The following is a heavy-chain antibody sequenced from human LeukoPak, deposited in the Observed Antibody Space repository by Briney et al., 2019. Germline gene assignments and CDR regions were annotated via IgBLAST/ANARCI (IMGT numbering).Heavy chain of an antibody. V-gene: IGHV3-23*01. J-gene: IGHJ4*02. Sequence: GGSLRLSCAASGFTFSSCAMSWVRQAPGKGLEWVSAIIGSGSSTYYADSVKGRFTISRDSSKNTLFLQMNSLRAEDTAVYYCAKDRAQQLVLDFWGQGTLVTVSS. CDR2: IIGSGSST. CDR3: AKDRAQQLVLDF. CDR1: GFTFSSCA. D-gene: IGHD6-13*01.